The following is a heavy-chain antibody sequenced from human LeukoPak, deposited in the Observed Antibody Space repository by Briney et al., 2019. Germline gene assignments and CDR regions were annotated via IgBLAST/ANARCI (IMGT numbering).Heavy chain of an antibody. V-gene: IGHV1-69*04. J-gene: IGHJ4*02. CDR2: IIPIFGIA. CDR1: GYTFTSYG. Sequence: SVKVSCKASGYTFTSYGISWVRQAPGQGLEWMGRIIPIFGIANYAQKFQGRVTITADKSTSTAYMELSSLRSEDTAVYYCARVAGDGSGSYYPLDYWGQGTLVTVSS. CDR3: ARVAGDGSGSYYPLDY. D-gene: IGHD3-10*01.